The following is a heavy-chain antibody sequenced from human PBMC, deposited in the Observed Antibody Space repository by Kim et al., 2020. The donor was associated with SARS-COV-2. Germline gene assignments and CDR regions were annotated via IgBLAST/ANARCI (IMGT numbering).Heavy chain of an antibody. CDR3: AREVPYYYDSSGYYSTTPYYFDY. Sequence: ASVKVSCKASGYTFTSYGISWVRQAPGQGLEWMGWISAYNGNTNYAQKLQGRVTMTTDTSTSTAYMELRSLRSDDTAVYYCAREVPYYYDSSGYYSTTPYYFDYWGQGTLVTVSS. J-gene: IGHJ4*02. CDR1: GYTFTSYG. D-gene: IGHD3-22*01. CDR2: ISAYNGNT. V-gene: IGHV1-18*01.